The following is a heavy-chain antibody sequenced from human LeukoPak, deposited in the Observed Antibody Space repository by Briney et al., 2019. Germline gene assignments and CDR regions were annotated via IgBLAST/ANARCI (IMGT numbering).Heavy chain of an antibody. D-gene: IGHD3-10*01. V-gene: IGHV1-24*01. Sequence: GASVKVFCKVSGYTLTELSMHWVRQAPGKGLEWMGGFDPEDGETIYAQKFQGRVTMTEDTSTDTAYMELSSLRSEDTAVYYCATSYYGSGSSNWFDPWGQGTLVTVSS. CDR1: GYTLTELS. CDR3: ATSYYGSGSSNWFDP. J-gene: IGHJ5*02. CDR2: FDPEDGET.